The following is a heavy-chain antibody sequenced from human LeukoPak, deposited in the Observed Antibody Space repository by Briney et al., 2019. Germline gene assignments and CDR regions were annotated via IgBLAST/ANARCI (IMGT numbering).Heavy chain of an antibody. CDR3: ARESQQYWSVGALDV. CDR1: GFTFSSYG. D-gene: IGHD2/OR15-2a*01. V-gene: IGHV3-30*03. J-gene: IGHJ6*02. CDR2: IPYDGSNK. Sequence: GGSLRLSCAASGFTFSSYGMHWVRQAPGKGLEGVAVIPYDGSNKYYADSVKGRFTISRDNSKNTLYLQMNSLTAEDTAVYYCARESQQYWSVGALDVWGQGTRSPSP.